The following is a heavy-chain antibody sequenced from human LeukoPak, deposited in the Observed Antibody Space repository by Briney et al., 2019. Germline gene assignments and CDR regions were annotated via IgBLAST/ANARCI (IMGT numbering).Heavy chain of an antibody. Sequence: PSETLSLTRTVSGGSISSGSYYWSWIRQPAGKGLEWIGRIYTSGSTNYNPSLKSRVTISVDTSKNQFSLKLSSVTAADTAVYYCAREGMATIIYWGQGTLVTVSS. CDR1: GGSISSGSYY. D-gene: IGHD5-24*01. CDR3: AREGMATIIY. J-gene: IGHJ4*02. CDR2: IYTSGST. V-gene: IGHV4-61*02.